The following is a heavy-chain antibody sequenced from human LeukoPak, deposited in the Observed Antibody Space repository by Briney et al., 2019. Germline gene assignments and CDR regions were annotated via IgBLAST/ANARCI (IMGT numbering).Heavy chain of an antibody. CDR3: AREVGSGDDAFDI. V-gene: IGHV1-2*04. J-gene: IGHJ3*02. D-gene: IGHD6-25*01. CDR1: GYTFTGYY. CDR2: INPNSGGT. Sequence: ASVKVSCKASGYTFTGYYMHWVRQAPGQGLEWMGWINPNSGGTNYAQKFQGWVTMTRDTSISTAYMELSRLRSDDTAVYYCAREVGSGDDAFDIWGQGTMVTVSS.